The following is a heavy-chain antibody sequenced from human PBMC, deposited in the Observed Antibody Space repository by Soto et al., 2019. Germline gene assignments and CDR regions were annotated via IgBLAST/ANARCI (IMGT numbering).Heavy chain of an antibody. D-gene: IGHD2-15*01. CDR1: GFTFSSYA. CDR3: ATGDRYCSGGSCAEYFQH. J-gene: IGHJ1*01. CDR2: ITSSGGRT. V-gene: IGHV3-23*01. Sequence: GGSLRLSCTASGFTFSSYAMTWVRQAPGRGLEGVSGITSSGGRTYYADSVKGRFTISRDNSKSTLYLQMNSLRAEDTAVYYCATGDRYCSGGSCAEYFQHWGQGTLVTVSS.